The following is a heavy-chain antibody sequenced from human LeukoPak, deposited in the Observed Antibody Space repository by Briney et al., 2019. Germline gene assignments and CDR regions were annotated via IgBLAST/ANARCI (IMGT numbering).Heavy chain of an antibody. V-gene: IGHV3-23*01. J-gene: IGHJ4*02. CDR1: GFTFSSYA. CDR3: AKGTGYSYAYSFDY. CDR2: ISGSGGST. Sequence: GGSLRLSCAASGFTFSSYAMSWVRQAPGKGLEWVSAISGSGGSTYYADSVKGRFTISRDNSKDTLYLQMNSLRAEDTALYYCAKGTGYSYAYSFDYWGQGTLVTVSS. D-gene: IGHD5-18*01.